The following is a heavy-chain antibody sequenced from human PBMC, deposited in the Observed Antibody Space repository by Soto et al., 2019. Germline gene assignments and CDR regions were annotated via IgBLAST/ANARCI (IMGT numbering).Heavy chain of an antibody. CDR3: ASGYGRNFDY. Sequence: QVQLQQWGAGRLKPSETLSLTCAVYGGSFSGYYWNWIRQPPGKGLEWIGEINHSGSTNYNPSLKSRVTISLDTSKNQFSLKLSSVNAADTAVYYCASGYGRNFDYWGQGTLVTVSS. V-gene: IGHV4-34*01. CDR2: INHSGST. J-gene: IGHJ4*02. CDR1: GGSFSGYY. D-gene: IGHD3-10*01.